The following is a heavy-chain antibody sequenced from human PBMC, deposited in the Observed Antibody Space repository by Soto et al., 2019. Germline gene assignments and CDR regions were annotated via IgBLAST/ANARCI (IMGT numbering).Heavy chain of an antibody. D-gene: IGHD1-1*01. Sequence: SETLSLTCTVSGASISGFYWSWIRKSAGKGLEWIGRIYATGTTDYNPSLKSRVMMSVDTFKKQFSLKLRSVTAADTAVYYCVRDGTKTLRDWFDPWGQGISVTVSS. CDR1: GASISGFY. CDR2: IYATGTT. CDR3: VRDGTKTLRDWFDP. J-gene: IGHJ5*02. V-gene: IGHV4-4*07.